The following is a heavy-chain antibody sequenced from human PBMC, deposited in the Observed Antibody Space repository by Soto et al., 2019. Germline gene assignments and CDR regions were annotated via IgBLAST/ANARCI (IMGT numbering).Heavy chain of an antibody. CDR2: IYHSGST. CDR3: ARVYSSSPWFDA. CDR1: GGSISSGGYS. Sequence: PSETLSLTCAVSGGSISSGGYSWSWIRQPPGKGLEWIGYIYHSGSTYYNPSLKSRVTISVDRSKNQFSLKLSSVTAADTAVYYCARVYSSSPWFDAWGQGTLVTVSS. V-gene: IGHV4-30-2*01. D-gene: IGHD6-6*01. J-gene: IGHJ5*02.